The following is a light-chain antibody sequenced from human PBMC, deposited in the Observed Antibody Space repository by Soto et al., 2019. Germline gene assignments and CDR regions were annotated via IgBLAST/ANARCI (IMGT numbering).Light chain of an antibody. CDR2: DVS. CDR1: SSDIGGYDR. J-gene: IGLJ3*02. CDR3: SSYTNSDTWV. Sequence: QSALTQPASVSGSLGQSITISCTGTSSDIGGYDRVSWYQQHPRKAPKLIIYDVSFRPSGISIRFSGSKSGNTASLTISGLQAGDEGDYYCSSYTNSDTWVFGGGTKLTVL. V-gene: IGLV2-14*03.